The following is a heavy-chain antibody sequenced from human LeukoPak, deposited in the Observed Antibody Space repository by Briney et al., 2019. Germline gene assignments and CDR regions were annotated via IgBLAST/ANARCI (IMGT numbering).Heavy chain of an antibody. V-gene: IGHV4-4*02. Sequence: SETLSLTCAVSGGSISSTNSWNWVRQSPGKGLEWIGEIYHSGSPNYNPSLKSRVTILVDKSKNQLSLKLSSVTAADTAVYYCARDLGDSYGMDVWGQGTTVTVSS. CDR1: GGSISSTNS. CDR2: IYHSGSP. J-gene: IGHJ6*02. D-gene: IGHD5-24*01. CDR3: ARDLGDSYGMDV.